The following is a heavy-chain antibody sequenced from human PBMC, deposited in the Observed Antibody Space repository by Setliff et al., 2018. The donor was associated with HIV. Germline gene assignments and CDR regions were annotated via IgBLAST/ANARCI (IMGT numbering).Heavy chain of an antibody. J-gene: IGHJ4*02. V-gene: IGHV4-34*01. D-gene: IGHD5-12*01. CDR3: ATLKMATIYRDFDY. CDR1: GGSFSGYY. Sequence: PSETLSLTCAVYGGSFSGYYWSWIRQPPGKGLEWIGEINHRGSTNCNPSLKSRVGISVDTSKNQFSLKLSSVTAADTAVYYCATLKMATIYRDFDYWGQGTLVTVSS. CDR2: INHRGST.